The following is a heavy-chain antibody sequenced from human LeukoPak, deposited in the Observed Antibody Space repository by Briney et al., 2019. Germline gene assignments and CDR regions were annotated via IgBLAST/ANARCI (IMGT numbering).Heavy chain of an antibody. CDR2: IYYSGST. CDR1: GGSISSYY. V-gene: IGHV4-59*01. CDR3: ARSRKGYYFNY. Sequence: SETLSLTCTVSGGSISSYYWSWIRQPPGKGLEWIGYIYYSGSTNYNPSLKSRVTISVDTSKNQFSLKLSSVTAADTAVYYCARSRKGYYFNYWGQGTLVTVSS. J-gene: IGHJ4*02. D-gene: IGHD3-22*01.